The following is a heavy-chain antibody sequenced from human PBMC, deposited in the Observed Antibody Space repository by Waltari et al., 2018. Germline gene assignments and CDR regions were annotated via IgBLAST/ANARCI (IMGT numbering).Heavy chain of an antibody. D-gene: IGHD2-15*01. CDR2: IDWDDDK. J-gene: IGHJ6*03. V-gene: IGHV2-70*15. CDR1: GFSLSTSGMC. CDR3: ARSVGGSGRFYYYYMDV. Sequence: QVTLRESGPALVKPTQTLTLTCTFSGFSLSTSGMCVSWIRQPPGKALEWLARIDWDDDKYYSTSLKTRLTISKETAKNQVGLTMTNIYPVDTATEYVARSVGGSGRFYYYYMDVWGKGTTVTVSS.